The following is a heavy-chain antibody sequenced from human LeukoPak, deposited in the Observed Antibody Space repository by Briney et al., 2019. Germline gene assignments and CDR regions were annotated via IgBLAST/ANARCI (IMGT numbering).Heavy chain of an antibody. V-gene: IGHV3-48*03. D-gene: IGHD4-17*01. Sequence: GGSLRLSCAASGFTFSSYEMNWVRQAPGKGLEWVSYISGSGSTIYYADSVKGRFTISRDNAENSLYLQMNSLRAEDTAVYYCARLRNDYGDYVLDYWGQGTLVTVSS. CDR2: ISGSGSTI. J-gene: IGHJ4*02. CDR3: ARLRNDYGDYVLDY. CDR1: GFTFSSYE.